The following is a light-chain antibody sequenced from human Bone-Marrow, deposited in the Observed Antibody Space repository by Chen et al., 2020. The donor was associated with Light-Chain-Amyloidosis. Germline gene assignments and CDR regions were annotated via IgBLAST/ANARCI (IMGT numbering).Light chain of an antibody. CDR3: QQYYTTPWT. V-gene: IGKV1-NL1*01. CDR2: AAS. Sequence: DIQMTQSPSSLSASVGDRVTITCRASQVLTNPVAWSQQQPGNAPKLLLYAASRLQSGVPSRFSGSESVTEYTLTISSLQPEDFAPYYCQQYYTTPWTFGQGTKVEIK. J-gene: IGKJ1*01. CDR1: QVLTNP.